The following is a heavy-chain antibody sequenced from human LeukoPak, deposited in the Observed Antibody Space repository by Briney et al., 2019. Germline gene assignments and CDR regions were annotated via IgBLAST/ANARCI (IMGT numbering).Heavy chain of an antibody. CDR1: GFTFSSYG. J-gene: IGHJ4*02. CDR2: IRYDGSNK. Sequence: GGSLRLSCAASGFTFSSYGMHWVRQAPGKGLEWVAFIRYDGSNKYYADSVKGRFTITRDNSKNTLYLQMNSLRAEDTAVYYCAKIYGSGSYCPPAFDYWGQGTLVTVSS. CDR3: AKIYGSGSYCPPAFDY. D-gene: IGHD3-10*01. V-gene: IGHV3-30*02.